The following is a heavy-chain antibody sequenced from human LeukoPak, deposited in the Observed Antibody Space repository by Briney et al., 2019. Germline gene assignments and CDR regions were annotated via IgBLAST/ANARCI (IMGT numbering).Heavy chain of an antibody. CDR3: ARLAVAGTGVDY. CDR2: INYRGET. V-gene: IGHV4-59*12. D-gene: IGHD6-19*01. CDR1: GASTSSSF. Sequence: PSETLSLTCTVSGASTSSSFWRWIRQSPGKGLEWIGYINYRGETSQNPSLESRVSMSVDTSKNQFSLKLNSVTAADTAVYYCARLAVAGTGVDYWGQGTLVTVSS. J-gene: IGHJ4*02.